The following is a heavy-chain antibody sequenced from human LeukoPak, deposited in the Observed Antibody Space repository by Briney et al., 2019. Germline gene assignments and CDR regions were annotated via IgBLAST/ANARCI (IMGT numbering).Heavy chain of an antibody. Sequence: KPSETLSLTCTVSGGSISSYYWSWIRQPPGKGLEWIGYIYYSGSTNYNPSLKSRVTISVDTSKSQFSLKLSSVTAADTAVYYCARGQGPMVRGVYFLDYWGQGTLVTVSS. J-gene: IGHJ4*02. CDR1: GGSISSYY. D-gene: IGHD3-10*01. CDR2: IYYSGST. CDR3: ARGQGPMVRGVYFLDY. V-gene: IGHV4-59*01.